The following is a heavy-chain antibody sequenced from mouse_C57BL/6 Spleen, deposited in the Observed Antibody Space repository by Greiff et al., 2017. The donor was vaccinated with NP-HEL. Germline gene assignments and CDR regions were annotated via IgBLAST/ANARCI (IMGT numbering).Heavy chain of an antibody. CDR3: ARDYYGSSYGWFAY. V-gene: IGHV1-59*01. CDR1: GYTFTSYW. D-gene: IGHD1-1*01. Sequence: VQLQQPGAELVRPGTSVKLSCKASGYTFTSYWMHWVKQRPGQGLEWIGVIDPSDSYTNYNQKFKGKATLTVDTSSSTAYMQLSSLTSEDSAVYYWARDYYGSSYGWFAYWGQGTLVTVSA. J-gene: IGHJ3*01. CDR2: IDPSDSYT.